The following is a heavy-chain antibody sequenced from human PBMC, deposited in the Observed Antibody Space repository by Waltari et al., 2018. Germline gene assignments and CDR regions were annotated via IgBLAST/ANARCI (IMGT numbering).Heavy chain of an antibody. D-gene: IGHD3-16*02. CDR2: MKTQSDGGGAT. CDR3: TTDQGDSYTFYSFDY. J-gene: IGHJ4*02. CDR1: GFTFSNTW. Sequence: EVQLVESGGGLVNPGGSLRLSCAASGFTFSNTWMDWVRQAPGKGLELIARMKTQSDGGGATDYAAPVTGRFTVSRDDSKNMLYLQMSSLKTEDTAMYYCTTDQGDSYTFYSFDYWGQGTLVTVSS. V-gene: IGHV3-15*01.